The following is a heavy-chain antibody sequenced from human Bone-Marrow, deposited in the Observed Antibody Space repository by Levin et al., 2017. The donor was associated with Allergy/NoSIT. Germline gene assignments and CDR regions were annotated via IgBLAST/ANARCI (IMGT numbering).Heavy chain of an antibody. CDR2: IDWADDK. Sequence: SGPTLVKPTQTLTLTCTLSGFSLSTSGMCVNWIRQPPGKALEWLALIDWADDKYYSTSLETRLTISKDTSKNQVVLTMTNMDPVDTATYYCARTYSSTWPARDPFDTWGQGTMVTVSS. CDR3: ARTYSSTWPARDPFDT. J-gene: IGHJ3*02. CDR1: GFSLSTSGMC. D-gene: IGHD6-13*01. V-gene: IGHV2-70*13.